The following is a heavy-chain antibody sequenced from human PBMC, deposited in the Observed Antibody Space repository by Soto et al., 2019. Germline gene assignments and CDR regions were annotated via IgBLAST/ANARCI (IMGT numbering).Heavy chain of an antibody. D-gene: IGHD3-9*01. Sequence: PSETLSLTCSVSGASISSYYWTWIRQPPGGGLEWIGYMHHTQGPNDNPSLRGRVHMSIDTSMNQFSLRLISVTAADTAVYYCARVPFVGYFDWLDPWGHGTLVTVSS. J-gene: IGHJ5*02. CDR1: GASISSYY. CDR2: MHHTQGP. V-gene: IGHV4-59*01. CDR3: ARVPFVGYFDWLDP.